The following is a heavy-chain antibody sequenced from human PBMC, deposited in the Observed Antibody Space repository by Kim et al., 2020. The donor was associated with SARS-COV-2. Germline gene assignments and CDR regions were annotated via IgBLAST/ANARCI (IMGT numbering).Heavy chain of an antibody. D-gene: IGHD5-18*01. V-gene: IGHV1-3*01. Sequence: YSQKFQGRVTITRDPSASTAYMELSSLRSEDTAVYYCARARGYNYEFFDYWGQGTLVTVSS. CDR3: ARARGYNYEFFDY. J-gene: IGHJ4*02.